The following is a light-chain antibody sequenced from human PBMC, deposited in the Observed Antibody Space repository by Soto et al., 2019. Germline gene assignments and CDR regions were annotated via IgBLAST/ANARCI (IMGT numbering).Light chain of an antibody. CDR2: EVS. V-gene: IGLV2-8*01. J-gene: IGLJ3*02. CDR1: SSDVGGYNY. CDR3: SSYTGSNNLG. Sequence: QSALTQPPSASGSPGQSVTISCSGTSSDVGGYNYVSWYQQHPGKAPKVMIYEVSKRPSGVPDRFSGSKSGNTASLTVSGLQAEDEADYYCSSYTGSNNLGFCGGTELTVL.